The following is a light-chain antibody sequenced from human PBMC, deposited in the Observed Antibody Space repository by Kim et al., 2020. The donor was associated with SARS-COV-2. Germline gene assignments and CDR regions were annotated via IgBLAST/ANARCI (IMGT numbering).Light chain of an antibody. Sequence: QSVVTQPASVSGSPGQSITISCTGTDNDIGDNNYVSWYQQYPGKAPKVMIYDVNKRPSGVSIRFSGSKSGNTASLTISGLQAEDEADYYCSSYTSTTTYVFGTGTKVTVL. J-gene: IGLJ1*01. CDR3: SSYTSTTTYV. V-gene: IGLV2-14*01. CDR1: DNDIGDNNY. CDR2: DVN.